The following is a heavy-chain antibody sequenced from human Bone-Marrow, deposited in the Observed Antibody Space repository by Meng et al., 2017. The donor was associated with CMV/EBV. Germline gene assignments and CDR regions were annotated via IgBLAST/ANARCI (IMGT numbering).Heavy chain of an antibody. J-gene: IGHJ4*02. CDR2: IYTSGST. D-gene: IGHD4-17*01. CDR3: ARGRGLRGHIDY. CDR1: GGSISSGSYY. Sequence: TVSGGSISSGSYYWGWVRQPAGKGLEWIGRIYTSGSTNYNPSLKSRVTISVDTSKNQFSLKLSSVTAADTAVYYCARGRGLRGHIDYWGQGTLVTVSS. V-gene: IGHV4-61*02.